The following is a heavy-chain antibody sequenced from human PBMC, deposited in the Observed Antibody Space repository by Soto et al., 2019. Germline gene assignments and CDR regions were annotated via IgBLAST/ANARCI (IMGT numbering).Heavy chain of an antibody. J-gene: IGHJ4*02. CDR1: GFTFSVVY. CDR2: ISSSGTSA. CDR3: ARDRGAVTGQYFDY. D-gene: IGHD6-19*01. V-gene: IGHV3-11*05. Sequence: QVQLEESGGGLVKPGGSLRLSCAASGFTFSVVYMSWIRQAPNKGLEYISYISSSGTSANYADSVKGRFTIPRDNAKNSLYLQMNSLRAEDTAVYYCARDRGAVTGQYFDYWGQGALVTVSS.